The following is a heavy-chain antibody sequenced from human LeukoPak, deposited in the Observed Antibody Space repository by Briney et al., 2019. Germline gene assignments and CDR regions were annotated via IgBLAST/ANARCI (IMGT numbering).Heavy chain of an antibody. J-gene: IGHJ4*02. CDR1: GFSLSTYW. CDR3: GRFGYVAGVDL. CDR2: INPGGTET. Sequence: GGSLRLSCAASGFSLSTYWVTWVRQAPGTGLEWVANINPGGTETYYVEPVKGRSTISRDNAKNLVYLQMNSLRAEDSAVYHCGRFGYVAGVDLWGQGTLVTVSS. D-gene: IGHD6-19*01. V-gene: IGHV3-7*01.